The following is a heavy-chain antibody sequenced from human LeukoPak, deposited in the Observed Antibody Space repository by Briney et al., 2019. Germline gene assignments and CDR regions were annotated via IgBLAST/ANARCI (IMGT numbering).Heavy chain of an antibody. Sequence: SETLSLTCTVSGGSISSKSYHWGWIRQPPGKGLECIGTISYSGRTYYNPSLKSRVTISRDTSRNQFSLRLTSVTAADTALYYCARHVESLGAGFPFGYWGQGTLVTVSS. V-gene: IGHV4-39*01. CDR2: ISYSGRT. D-gene: IGHD3-16*01. J-gene: IGHJ4*02. CDR1: GGSISSKSYH. CDR3: ARHVESLGAGFPFGY.